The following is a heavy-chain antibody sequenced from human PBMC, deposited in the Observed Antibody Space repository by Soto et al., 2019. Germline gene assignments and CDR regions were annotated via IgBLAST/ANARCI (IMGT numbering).Heavy chain of an antibody. CDR1: GGSIGTYY. D-gene: IGHD3-9*01. J-gene: IGHJ4*02. CDR2: IYYRGNT. V-gene: IGHV4-59*08. CDR3: ARHPGYYDILTGYTTYYFDY. Sequence: TSETLSLTCTVSGGSIGTYYWIWIRQPPGKGLEWIGYIYYRGNTDYNPSLKSRVTISLDTPKNQFSLKLSSVTAADTAVYYCARHPGYYDILTGYTTYYFDYWGQGILVTVSS.